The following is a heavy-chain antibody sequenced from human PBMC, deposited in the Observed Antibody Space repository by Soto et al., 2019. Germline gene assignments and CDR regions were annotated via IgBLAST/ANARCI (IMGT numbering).Heavy chain of an antibody. CDR2: ISSSSSYT. Sequence: GGSLRLSCAASGFTFSDYYMSWIRQAPGKGLEWVSYISSSSSYTNYADSVKGRFTISRDNAKNSLYLQMNSLRAEDTAVYHCARVRYSSSRGGFWFDPWGQGTLVTVSS. J-gene: IGHJ5*02. CDR3: ARVRYSSSRGGFWFDP. D-gene: IGHD6-6*01. V-gene: IGHV3-11*06. CDR1: GFTFSDYY.